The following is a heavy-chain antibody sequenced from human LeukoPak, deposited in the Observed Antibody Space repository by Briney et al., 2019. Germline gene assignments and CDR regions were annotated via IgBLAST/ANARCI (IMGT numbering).Heavy chain of an antibody. D-gene: IGHD3-22*01. V-gene: IGHV1-69*05. Sequence: SVKVSCKASGGTFSSYAIGWVRQAPGQGLEWMGRIIPIFGTANYAQKFQGRVTITTDESTSTAYMELSSLRSEDTAVYYCARRAPYYYDSSGHDAFDIWGQGTMVTVSS. CDR1: GGTFSSYA. CDR3: ARRAPYYYDSSGHDAFDI. CDR2: IIPIFGTA. J-gene: IGHJ3*02.